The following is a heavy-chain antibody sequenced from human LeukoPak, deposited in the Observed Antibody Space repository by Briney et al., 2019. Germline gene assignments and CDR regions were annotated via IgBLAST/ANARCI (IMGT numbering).Heavy chain of an antibody. J-gene: IGHJ3*02. CDR2: IYTSGST. D-gene: IGHD5-24*01. CDR3: ASCRDGYNGALDI. CDR1: GGSISSYY. Sequence: SETLSLTCTVSGGSISSYYWSWIRQPPGKGLEWIGYIYTSGSTNYNPSLKSRVTISVDTSKNQFSLKLSSVTAADTAVYYCASCRDGYNGALDIWGQGTMVTVSS. V-gene: IGHV4-4*09.